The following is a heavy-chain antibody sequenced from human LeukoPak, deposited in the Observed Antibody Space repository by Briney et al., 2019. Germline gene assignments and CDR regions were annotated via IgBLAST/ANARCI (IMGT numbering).Heavy chain of an antibody. J-gene: IGHJ4*02. V-gene: IGHV3-33*01. CDR3: ASGVPAAIY. CDR2: IWSDGSSQ. D-gene: IGHD2-2*01. Sequence: GGSLRLSCVASGFTFSNYFMHWVRQAPGRGLDWVALIWSDGSSQYYADSVKGRFTISRDNSKNTLYLQMNSLRAEDTAVYHCASGVPAAIYWGQGTLVTVSS. CDR1: GFTFSNYF.